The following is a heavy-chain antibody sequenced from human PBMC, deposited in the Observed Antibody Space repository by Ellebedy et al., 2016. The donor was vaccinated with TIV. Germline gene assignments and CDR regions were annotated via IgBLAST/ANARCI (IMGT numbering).Heavy chain of an antibody. CDR2: IDHRGRT. D-gene: IGHD1-26*01. V-gene: IGHV4-39*07. CDR3: ARGRSSGSY. J-gene: IGHJ4*02. Sequence: SETLSLXXTVSGGSVSSGSYYWSWIRQPPGKGLEWIGEIDHRGRTNHNPSLKGRVTLSVDTSKNQFSLKLTSVTAADTAVYYCARGRSSGSYWGQGTLVTVSS. CDR1: GGSVSSGSYY.